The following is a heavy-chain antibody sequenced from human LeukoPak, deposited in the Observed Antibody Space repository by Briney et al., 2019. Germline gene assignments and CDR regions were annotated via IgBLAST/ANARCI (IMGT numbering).Heavy chain of an antibody. V-gene: IGHV1-3*01. CDR1: GYTFTSYA. Sequence: ASVKVSCKASGYTFTSYAMHWVRQAPGQRLEWMGWINAGNGNTKYSQKSQGRVTITRDTSASTAYMELSSLRSEDTAVYYCARGRGTVVTGLEGAFDIWGQGTMVTVSS. CDR3: ARGRGTVVTGLEGAFDI. CDR2: INAGNGNT. D-gene: IGHD4-23*01. J-gene: IGHJ3*02.